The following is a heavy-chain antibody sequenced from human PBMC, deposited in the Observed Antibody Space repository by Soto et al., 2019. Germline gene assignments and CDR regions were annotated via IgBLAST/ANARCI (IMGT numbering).Heavy chain of an antibody. V-gene: IGHV4-31*03. J-gene: IGHJ6*02. D-gene: IGHD7-27*01. CDR2: IYYSGST. CDR3: ARGGLGHYYGMDV. CDR1: GGSISSGGYY. Sequence: QVQLQESGPGLVKPSQTLSLTCTVSGGSISSGGYYWSWIRQHPGKGLEWIGYIYYSGSTYYNPFLKSRVTISVDTSKNQFSLKLSSVTAADTAVYYCARGGLGHYYGMDVWGQGTTVTVSS.